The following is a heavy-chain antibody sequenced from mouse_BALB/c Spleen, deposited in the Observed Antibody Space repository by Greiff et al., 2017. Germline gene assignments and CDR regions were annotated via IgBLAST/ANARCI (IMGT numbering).Heavy chain of an antibody. CDR2: IWGDGST. CDR1: GFSLTGYG. CDR3: ARDWDAMDY. D-gene: IGHD4-1*01. J-gene: IGHJ4*01. V-gene: IGHV2-6-7*02. Sequence: VQLQESGPGLVAPSQSLSITCTVSGFSLTGYGVNWVRQPPGKGLEWLGMIWGDGSTNYNSALKYRLSISKDNSKSQVFLKMNSLQTDDTARYYCARDWDAMDYWGQGTSVTVSS.